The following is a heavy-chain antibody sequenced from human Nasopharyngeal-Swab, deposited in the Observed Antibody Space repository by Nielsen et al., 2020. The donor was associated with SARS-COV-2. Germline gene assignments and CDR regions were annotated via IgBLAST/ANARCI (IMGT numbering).Heavy chain of an antibody. CDR3: ARRPYSSSSGDYYYGMDV. CDR2: IIPIFGTA. CDR1: GGTFSSYA. V-gene: IGHV1-69*13. Sequence: SVKVSCKASGGTFSSYAISWVRQAPGQGLEWMGGIIPIFGTANYAQKFQGRVTITADESTSTAYMELSRLRSEDTAVYYCARRPYSSSSGDYYYGMDVWGQGTTVTVSS. D-gene: IGHD6-6*01. J-gene: IGHJ6*02.